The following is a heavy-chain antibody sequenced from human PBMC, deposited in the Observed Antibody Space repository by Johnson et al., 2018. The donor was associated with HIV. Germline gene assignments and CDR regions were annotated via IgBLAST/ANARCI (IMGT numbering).Heavy chain of an antibody. CDR2: ITEAGSEN. CDR1: GFTFSNYW. D-gene: IGHD3-10*01. V-gene: IGHV3-7*01. Sequence: VQLVESGGGLVQPGGSLRLSCAASGFTFSNYWMSWVRQAPGKGLEWVANITEAGSENYYVDSVKGRFTISRDNAKNSLYLQMNSLRAEDTAVYFCARDAVTVVRGVIYGWVVFDIWGQGTMVTVSS. J-gene: IGHJ3*02. CDR3: ARDAVTVVRGVIYGWVVFDI.